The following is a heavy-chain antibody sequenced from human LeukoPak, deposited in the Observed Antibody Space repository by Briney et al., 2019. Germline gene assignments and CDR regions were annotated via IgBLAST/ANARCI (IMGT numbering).Heavy chain of an antibody. CDR1: GGSISSGSYY. V-gene: IGHV4-39*07. CDR2: IYYSGST. J-gene: IGHJ5*02. Sequence: SETLSLTCTVSGGSISSGSYYWGWIRQPPGKGLEWIGSIYYSGSTYYNPSLRSRVSISLDTSKNQFSLRLGSVTAADTAVYYCARVQSRLSWFDPWGQGTLVTVSS. CDR3: ARVQSRLSWFDP.